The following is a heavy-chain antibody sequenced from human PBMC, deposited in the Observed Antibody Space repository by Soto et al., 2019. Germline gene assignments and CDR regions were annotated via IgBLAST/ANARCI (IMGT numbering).Heavy chain of an antibody. Sequence: GGSLRLSCAASGFTFSSYARHWVRQAPGKGLEWVAVISYDGSNKYYADSVKGRFTISRDNSKNTLYLQMNSLRAEDTAVYYCARGSLGAKGAFDIWGQGTMVTVSS. D-gene: IGHD1-26*01. CDR3: ARGSLGAKGAFDI. CDR2: ISYDGSNK. CDR1: GFTFSSYA. V-gene: IGHV3-30-3*01. J-gene: IGHJ3*02.